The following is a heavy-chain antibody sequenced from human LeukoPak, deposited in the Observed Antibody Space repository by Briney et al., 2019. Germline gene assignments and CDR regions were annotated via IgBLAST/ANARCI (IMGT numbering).Heavy chain of an antibody. D-gene: IGHD6-13*01. V-gene: IGHV4-34*01. CDR3: ARACSSSWYAY. CDR1: GGSFSGYY. J-gene: IGHJ4*02. Sequence: SETPSLTCAVYGGSFSGYYWSWIRQPPGKGLEWIGEINHSGSTNYNPSLKSRVTISVDTSKNQFSLKLSSVTAADTAVYYCARACSSSWYAYWGQGTLVTVSS. CDR2: INHSGST.